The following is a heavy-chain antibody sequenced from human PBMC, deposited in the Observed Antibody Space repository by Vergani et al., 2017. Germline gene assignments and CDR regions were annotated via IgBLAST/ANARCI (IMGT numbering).Heavy chain of an antibody. Sequence: QVQLVQSGAEVKKPGSSVKVSCKASGGTFSSYTISWVRQAPGQGLEWMGRIIPILGIANYAQKFQGRVTITADESTSTAYMELSSLRSEDTAVYYCARDRSVGEDSGSCHAFDIWGQGTMVTVSS. J-gene: IGHJ3*02. CDR3: ARDRSVGEDSGSCHAFDI. D-gene: IGHD1-26*01. CDR2: IIPILGIA. V-gene: IGHV1-69*08. CDR1: GGTFSSYT.